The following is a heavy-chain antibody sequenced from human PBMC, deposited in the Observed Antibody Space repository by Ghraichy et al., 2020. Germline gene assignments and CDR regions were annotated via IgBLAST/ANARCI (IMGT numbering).Heavy chain of an antibody. CDR3: ARGLLYKPDV. CDR2: IWRSGNTISHSAST. J-gene: IGHJ6*02. Sequence: ESLNISCNVSGGSISTYYWSWIRLPPGKGLEWIGYIWRSGNTISHSASTSYNPSLKSRVTISVDTIKNNFSLKLTTVTAADTAVYYCARGLLYKPDVWGQGTTVTVYS. V-gene: IGHV4-59*01. D-gene: IGHD1-14*01. CDR1: GGSISTYY.